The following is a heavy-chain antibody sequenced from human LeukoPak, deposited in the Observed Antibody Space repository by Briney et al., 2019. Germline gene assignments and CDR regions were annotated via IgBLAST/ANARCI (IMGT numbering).Heavy chain of an antibody. CDR1: GYTFTGYY. Sequence: ASVKVSRKASGYTFTGYYMHWVRQAPGQGLEWMGWINPNSGGTNYAQKFQGRVTMTRDTSISTAYMELSRLRSDDTAVYYCARDLRYYDYVWGSYRSHEDAFDIWGQGTMVTVSS. CDR2: INPNSGGT. J-gene: IGHJ3*02. CDR3: ARDLRYYDYVWGSYRSHEDAFDI. V-gene: IGHV1-2*02. D-gene: IGHD3-16*02.